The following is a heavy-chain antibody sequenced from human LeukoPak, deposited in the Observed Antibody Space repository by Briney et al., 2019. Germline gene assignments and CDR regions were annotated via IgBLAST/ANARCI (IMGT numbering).Heavy chain of an antibody. CDR2: MYHSGST. Sequence: SETLSLTCSVSGYSISSGYYWGWIRQPPGKGLEWIGSMYHSGSTYYNPSLKSRVTMSADTSKNQFSLKLSSVTAADTAVYYCAREHLQTFDYWGQGTLVTVSS. CDR1: GYSISSGYY. CDR3: AREHLQTFDY. D-gene: IGHD4-11*01. V-gene: IGHV4-38-2*02. J-gene: IGHJ4*02.